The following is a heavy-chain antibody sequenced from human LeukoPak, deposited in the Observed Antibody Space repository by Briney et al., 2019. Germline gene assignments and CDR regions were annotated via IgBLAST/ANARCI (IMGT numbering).Heavy chain of an antibody. CDR2: IHYSGST. CDR1: GGSISSYY. Sequence: SETLSLTCTVSGGSISSYYWSWIRQPPGKGLEWIGYIHYSGSTNYNPSLKSRVTISVDTSKNQFSLKLSSVTAADTAVYYCAIWFGEISYWGQGTLVTVSS. D-gene: IGHD3-10*01. V-gene: IGHV4-59*01. CDR3: AIWFGEISY. J-gene: IGHJ4*02.